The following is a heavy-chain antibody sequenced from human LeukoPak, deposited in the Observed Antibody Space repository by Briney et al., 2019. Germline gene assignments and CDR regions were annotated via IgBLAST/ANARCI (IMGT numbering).Heavy chain of an antibody. CDR2: IYYSGST. V-gene: IGHV4-59*01. Sequence: SETLSLTFTVSGGSNSSYYWSWIRPPPGKGLEWIGSIYYSGSTNYNPSLKSRVTISVDTSKNQFSLKLSSVTAADTAVYYCARGGVVSYYYYYGMDVWGQGTTVTVSS. CDR3: ARGGVVSYYYYYGMDV. J-gene: IGHJ6*02. D-gene: IGHD3-3*01. CDR1: GGSNSSYY.